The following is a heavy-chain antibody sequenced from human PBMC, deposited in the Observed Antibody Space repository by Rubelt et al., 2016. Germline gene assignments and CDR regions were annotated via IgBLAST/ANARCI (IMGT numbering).Heavy chain of an antibody. CDR2: VTGGSTTK. J-gene: IGHJ4*02. CDR1: GFTFSDYA. Sequence: EVQLVESGGGLVQPGGSLRLSCAASGFTFSDYAMNWVRQSPGKGLEWVAYVTGGSTTKYYADSVRGRFTISRDNAKNSLDLQLNSLRAGDTAVYYCARDGRKEGVTMAYWGQGTLVTVSS. V-gene: IGHV3-48*04. CDR3: ARDGRKEGVTMAY. D-gene: IGHD1-26*01.